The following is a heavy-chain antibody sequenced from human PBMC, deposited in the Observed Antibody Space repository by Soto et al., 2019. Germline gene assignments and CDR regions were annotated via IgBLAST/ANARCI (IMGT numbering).Heavy chain of an antibody. CDR3: AKDPTSYDSSAQFDS. J-gene: IGHJ4*02. D-gene: IGHD3-22*01. V-gene: IGHV3-23*01. CDR1: GFSFNIFS. CDR2: ISGGGGST. Sequence: GGSLRLSCAASGFSFNIFSMNRVRQAPGQGLEWVSGISGGGGSTYYADSVKGRFTISRDNSNNTLYLQMNSLRAEDTAVYYCAKDPTSYDSSAQFDSWGQGTLVTVSS.